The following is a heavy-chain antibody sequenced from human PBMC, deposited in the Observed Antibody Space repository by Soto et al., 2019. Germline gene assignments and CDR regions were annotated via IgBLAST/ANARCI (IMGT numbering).Heavy chain of an antibody. D-gene: IGHD6-19*01. Sequence: EVQPVESGGGLVQPGGSLRLSCAASGFPFSIYSMNWVRQAPGKGLEWFSYITSDTNTINYADSVKGRFTISRDNAKNSLYLQMNSLRDEDTAVYFCARSVEGHFDYWGQGTVVTVSS. J-gene: IGHJ4*02. CDR3: ARSVEGHFDY. CDR1: GFPFSIYS. V-gene: IGHV3-48*02. CDR2: ITSDTNTI.